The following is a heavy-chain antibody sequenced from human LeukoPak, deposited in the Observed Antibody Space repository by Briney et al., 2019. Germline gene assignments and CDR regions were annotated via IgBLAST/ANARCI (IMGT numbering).Heavy chain of an antibody. D-gene: IGHD3-10*01. J-gene: IGHJ4*02. CDR2: IYTSGST. CDR3: ARAGSGTYYKGFDY. Sequence: SETLSLTCAVYGGSFSGYYWSWIRQPAGKGLEWIGRIYTSGSTNYNPSLKSRVTISLDTSKNQFSLKLSSVTAADTAVYYCARAGSGTYYKGFDYWGQGTLVTVSP. V-gene: IGHV4-59*10. CDR1: GGSFSGYY.